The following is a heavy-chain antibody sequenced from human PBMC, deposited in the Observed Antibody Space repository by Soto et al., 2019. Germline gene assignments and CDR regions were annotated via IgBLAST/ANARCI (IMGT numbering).Heavy chain of an antibody. Sequence: VQLVESGGGVVQPGRSLRLSCAASGFTFSSYGMHWVRQAPGKGLEWVAVISYDGSNKYYADSVKGRFTISRDNSKNTLYLQMNSLRAEDTAVYYCAKAGIAAAGTGDFDYWGQGTLVTVSS. CDR2: ISYDGSNK. J-gene: IGHJ4*02. CDR3: AKAGIAAAGTGDFDY. D-gene: IGHD6-13*01. V-gene: IGHV3-30*18. CDR1: GFTFSSYG.